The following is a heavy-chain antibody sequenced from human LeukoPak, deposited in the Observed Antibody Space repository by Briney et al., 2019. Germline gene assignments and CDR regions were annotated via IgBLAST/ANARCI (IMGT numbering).Heavy chain of an antibody. J-gene: IGHJ3*02. V-gene: IGHV4-39*07. CDR1: GGSTSSTSYY. Sequence: TTSETLSLTCIVSGGSTSSTSYYWGWIRQPPGKDLEWIGSIYSSGSTYYNPSLKSRVTISVDTSKNQFSLKLSSVTAADTAVYYCARESDYYGSGSIWGQGTMVTVSS. CDR3: ARESDYYGSGSI. CDR2: IYSSGST. D-gene: IGHD3-10*01.